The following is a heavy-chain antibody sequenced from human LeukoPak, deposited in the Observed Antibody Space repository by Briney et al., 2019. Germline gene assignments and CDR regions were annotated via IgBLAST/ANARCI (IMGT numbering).Heavy chain of an antibody. CDR1: GYTFTSYG. V-gene: IGHV1-18*01. CDR2: ISAYSGNT. Sequence: ASVKVSCKASGYTFTSYGMSWVRQAPGQGLEWMGWISAYSGNTHYAQKLQGRVTMTTDTSTNTVYMDLRRLRSDDTAVYYCARGAHPRRNYDSRSYYSYYFDYWGQGTLVTVSS. D-gene: IGHD3-22*01. CDR3: ARGAHPRRNYDSRSYYSYYFDY. J-gene: IGHJ4*02.